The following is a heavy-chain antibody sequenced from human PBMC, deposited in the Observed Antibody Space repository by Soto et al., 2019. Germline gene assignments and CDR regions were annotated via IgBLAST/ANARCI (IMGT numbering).Heavy chain of an antibody. CDR2: ISYDGSNK. D-gene: IGHD3-22*01. CDR3: AKDPYYYDSSALSWYFDL. CDR1: GFTFSSYG. J-gene: IGHJ2*01. Sequence: QVQLVESGGGVVQPGRSLRLSCAASGFTFSSYGMHWVRQAPGKGLEWVAVISYDGSNKYYADSVKGRFTISRDNSKNTLYLQMNSLRAEDTAVYYCAKDPYYYDSSALSWYFDLWGRGTLVTVSS. V-gene: IGHV3-30*18.